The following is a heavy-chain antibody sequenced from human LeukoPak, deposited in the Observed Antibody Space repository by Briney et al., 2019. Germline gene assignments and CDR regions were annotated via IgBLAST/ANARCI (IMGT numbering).Heavy chain of an antibody. CDR2: MNIDGSEK. D-gene: IGHD2-21*02. CDR1: GFTFSNYW. J-gene: IGHJ4*02. CDR3: ARCAGPVETD. V-gene: IGHV3-7*03. Sequence: HPGGSLRLSCAASGFTFSNYWMGWVRQAPGKRPEWVATMNIDGSEKYSLDYVKGRFTISRDNAKNSLYLQMNSLRAEDTAVYYCARCAGPVETDWGQGTLVTVSS.